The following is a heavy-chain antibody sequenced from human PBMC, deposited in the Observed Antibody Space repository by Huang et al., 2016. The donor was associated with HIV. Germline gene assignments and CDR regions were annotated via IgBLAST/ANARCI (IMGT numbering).Heavy chain of an antibody. CDR2: IFPIFGTT. J-gene: IGHJ4*02. CDR1: GGSFSNHV. V-gene: IGHV1-69*01. D-gene: IGHD2-2*01. CDR3: ARESNIVVVPHTIKFFDY. Sequence: QVQLVQSGAAVKKPGSSVQVSCKASGGSFSNHVFSWVRQGPGQGLEWMGGIFPIFGTTNYPQKFQGRVTITADESTGTAYLELSSLRSEDTAVYFCARESNIVVVPHTIKFFDYWGQGTLVTVSS.